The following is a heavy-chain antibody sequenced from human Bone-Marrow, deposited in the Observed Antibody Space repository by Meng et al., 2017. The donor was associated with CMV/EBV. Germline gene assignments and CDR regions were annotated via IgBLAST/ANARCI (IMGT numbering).Heavy chain of an antibody. Sequence: SETLSLTCTVSGGSISSYYWSWIRQPPGKGLEWIGYIYYSGSTNYNPSLKSRVTISVDTSKNQFSLKLSPVTAADMAVYYCARELANWGSRYFDLWGRGTLVTVSS. D-gene: IGHD7-27*01. CDR1: GGSISSYY. J-gene: IGHJ2*01. CDR3: ARELANWGSRYFDL. V-gene: IGHV4-59*01. CDR2: IYYSGST.